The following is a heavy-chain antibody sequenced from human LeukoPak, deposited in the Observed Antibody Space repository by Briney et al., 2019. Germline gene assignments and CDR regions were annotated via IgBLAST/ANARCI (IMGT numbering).Heavy chain of an antibody. J-gene: IGHJ5*02. D-gene: IGHD2-15*01. CDR2: ISAYNGNT. V-gene: IGHV1-18*01. CDR3: ARGGLVVVVAATPSTTPGLLHWLDP. Sequence: GASVKVSCKASGYTFTSYGISWVRQAPGQGLEWMGWISAYNGNTKYAQKVLGRVTMTTDTSTSTAYTELRSLRSDDTAVYYCARGGLVVVVAATPSTTPGLLHWLDPWGQGTLVSVSS. CDR1: GYTFTSYG.